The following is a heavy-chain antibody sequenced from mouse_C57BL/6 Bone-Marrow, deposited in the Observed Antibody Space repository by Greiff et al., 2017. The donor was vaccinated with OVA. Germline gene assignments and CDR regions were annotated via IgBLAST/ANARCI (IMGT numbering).Heavy chain of an antibody. V-gene: IGHV1-39*01. J-gene: IGHJ1*03. CDR3: AFYYGSSYRYFDV. D-gene: IGHD1-1*01. CDR2: INPNYGTT. CDR1: GYSFTDYN. Sequence: VQLQQSGPELVKPGASVKISCKASGYSFTDYNMNWVKQSNGKSLEWIGVINPNYGTTSYNQKFKGKATLTVDQSSSTAYMQLNSLTSENSAVYYCAFYYGSSYRYFDVWGTGTTVTVSS.